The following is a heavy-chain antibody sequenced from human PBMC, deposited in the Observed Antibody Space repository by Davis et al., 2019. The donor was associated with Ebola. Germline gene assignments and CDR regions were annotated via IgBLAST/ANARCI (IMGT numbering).Heavy chain of an antibody. D-gene: IGHD5-12*01. Sequence: AGSLRLSCAASGFTFSNYNMNWVRQAPGKGLEWVSSITSSGSYIYYADSVKGRFTISRDNAKNSLYLQMNSLRAEDTAVYYCARDGRGSIVATSFDYWGQGTLVTVSS. V-gene: IGHV3-21*01. CDR1: GFTFSNYN. CDR3: ARDGRGSIVATSFDY. CDR2: ITSSGSYI. J-gene: IGHJ4*02.